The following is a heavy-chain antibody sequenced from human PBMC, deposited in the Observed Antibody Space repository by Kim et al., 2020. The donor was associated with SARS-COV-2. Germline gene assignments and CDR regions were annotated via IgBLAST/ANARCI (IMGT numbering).Heavy chain of an antibody. CDR3: VGDFGMDV. V-gene: IGHV3-53*04. CDR2: GVST. D-gene: IGHD3-10*01. Sequence: GVSTSYADSVKGRFTISRHNSKNTLYLQMSCRRAEDRAVYYCVGDFGMDVWGQGTTVTVSS. J-gene: IGHJ6*02.